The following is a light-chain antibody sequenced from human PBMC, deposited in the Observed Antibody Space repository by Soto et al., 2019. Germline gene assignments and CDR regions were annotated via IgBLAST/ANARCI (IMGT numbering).Light chain of an antibody. CDR2: AAS. Sequence: DFQLTQSPSSLSASVGDRVTITCRASQGFSNALAWFQQKPGKVPKLLIYAASTLQSGVPSRSSGSGSGTDFTLTISSLQPEDVATYYCQKYDTAPLTFGGGTKAEIK. J-gene: IGKJ4*01. V-gene: IGKV1-27*01. CDR3: QKYDTAPLT. CDR1: QGFSNA.